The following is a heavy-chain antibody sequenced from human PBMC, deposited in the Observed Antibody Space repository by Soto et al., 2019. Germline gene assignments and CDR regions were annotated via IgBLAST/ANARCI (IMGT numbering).Heavy chain of an antibody. Sequence: LSLTCGLSCFSISLGYYWCWVRQPPGKGLEWIGTIYHGGSTFYNPSLKSRVTISVDTSKNQFSLKLSSVTAADTALYYCARVDRSGWTTNFFDYWGQGTLVTVSS. CDR3: ARVDRSGWTTNFFDY. CDR2: IYHGGST. V-gene: IGHV4-38-2*01. J-gene: IGHJ4*02. CDR1: CFSISLGYY. D-gene: IGHD6-19*01.